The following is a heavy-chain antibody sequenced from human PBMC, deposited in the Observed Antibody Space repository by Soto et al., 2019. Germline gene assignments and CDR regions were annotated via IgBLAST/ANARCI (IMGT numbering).Heavy chain of an antibody. J-gene: IGHJ5*02. Sequence: QLQLQESGPGLVKPSETLSLTCTVSGGSISSSSYYWGWIRQPPGKGLEWIGSIYYSGSTYYNPSLKSRVTISVDTSKNQFSLKLSSVTAADTAVYYCAAQSWYGDNWFDPWGQGTLVTVSS. CDR1: GGSISSSSYY. D-gene: IGHD6-13*01. CDR2: IYYSGST. V-gene: IGHV4-39*01. CDR3: AAQSWYGDNWFDP.